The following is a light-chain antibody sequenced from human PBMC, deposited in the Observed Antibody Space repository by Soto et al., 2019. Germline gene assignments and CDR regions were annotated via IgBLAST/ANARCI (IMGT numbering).Light chain of an antibody. J-gene: IGKJ4*01. Sequence: DIVMTQSPDSLAVSLGERATINCKSSQSILYSSNNKNYLAWYQQKPGQPPKLRIYWASTRESGVPDQFSGSGAGPDFTLTISSLQAEDVAVYYCHHYYSIPPTFGGGTKVEIK. CDR2: WAS. CDR3: HHYYSIPPT. V-gene: IGKV4-1*01. CDR1: QSILYSSNNKNY.